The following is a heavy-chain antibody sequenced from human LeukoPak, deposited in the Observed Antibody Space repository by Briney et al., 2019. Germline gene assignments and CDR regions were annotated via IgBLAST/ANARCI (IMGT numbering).Heavy chain of an antibody. Sequence: ASVKVSCKASGYTFTGYYMHWVRQAPGQRLEWMGWINPNSGGTNYAQKFQGRVTMTRDTSISTAYMELSRLRSDDTAVYYCARLRLYCSGGSCSRNPRYFDYWGQGTLVTVSS. J-gene: IGHJ4*02. CDR2: INPNSGGT. CDR3: ARLRLYCSGGSCSRNPRYFDY. D-gene: IGHD2-15*01. V-gene: IGHV1-2*02. CDR1: GYTFTGYY.